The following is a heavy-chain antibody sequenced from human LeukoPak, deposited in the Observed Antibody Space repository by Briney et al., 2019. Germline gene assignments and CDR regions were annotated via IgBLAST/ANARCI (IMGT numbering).Heavy chain of an antibody. CDR3: ARHQDGGTCPLDY. CDR1: GGSISSYY. CDR2: IYYSGST. D-gene: IGHD2-15*01. Sequence: PSETLSLTCTVSGGSISSYYWSWIRQPPGKGLEWIGYIYYSGSTNYNPSLKSRVTISVDTSKNQFSLKVSSVTAADTAVYYCARHQDGGTCPLDYWGQGTLVTVSS. V-gene: IGHV4-59*08. J-gene: IGHJ4*02.